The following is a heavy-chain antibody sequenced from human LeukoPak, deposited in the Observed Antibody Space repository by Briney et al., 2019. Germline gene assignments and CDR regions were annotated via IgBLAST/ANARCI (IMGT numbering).Heavy chain of an antibody. V-gene: IGHV3-66*01. J-gene: IGHJ4*02. Sequence: GGSLRLSCAASGFTVSSNYMSWVRQAPGKGLEWVSVIYSGGSTYYADSVKGRLTISRDNSKNTLYLQMNSLRAEDTAVYYCARGDSSGSLDYWGQGTLVTVSS. CDR2: IYSGGST. D-gene: IGHD3-22*01. CDR3: ARGDSSGSLDY. CDR1: GFTVSSNY.